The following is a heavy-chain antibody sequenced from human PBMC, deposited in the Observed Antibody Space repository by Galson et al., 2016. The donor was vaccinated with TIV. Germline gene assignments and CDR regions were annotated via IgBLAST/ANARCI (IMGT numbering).Heavy chain of an antibody. CDR3: ARDRSGYELDN. J-gene: IGHJ4*02. V-gene: IGHV3-30-3*01. CDR1: GFTFGSYA. D-gene: IGHD5-12*01. Sequence: SLRLSCAASGFTFGSYALHWVRQAPGRGLEWVAVISYDGSNYADSMKGRFTISRDKSKNTLYLEINSLRAEDTAVYYCARDRSGYELDNWGPGTLVTVST. CDR2: ISYDGS.